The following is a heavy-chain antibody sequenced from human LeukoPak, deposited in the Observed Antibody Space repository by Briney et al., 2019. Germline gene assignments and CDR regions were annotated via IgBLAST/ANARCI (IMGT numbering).Heavy chain of an antibody. CDR1: GGSISSGDYY. D-gene: IGHD5-18*01. V-gene: IGHV4-30-4*01. CDR2: IYYSGST. J-gene: IGHJ4*02. Sequence: SETLSLTCTVSGGSISSGDYYWSWIRQPPGKGLGWIGFIYYSGSTHYNPSLKSRVIISVDTSKNQFSLRLTSVTAADTAVYYCASMDSAMALGYWGQGTLVTVSS. CDR3: ASMDSAMALGY.